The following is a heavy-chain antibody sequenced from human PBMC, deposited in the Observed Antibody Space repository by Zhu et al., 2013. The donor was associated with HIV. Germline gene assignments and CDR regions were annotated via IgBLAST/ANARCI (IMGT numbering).Heavy chain of an antibody. Sequence: QVQLVQSGAEVKKPGSSVKVSCKASGGTFSSYAISWVRQAPGQGLEWMGWINIYSGNTYYVQNLQGRVTITTDTSTSTAYMELRSLRSDDTAVYYCARTPEWLFFDYWGQGTLVTVSS. CDR2: INIYSGNT. CDR3: ARTPEWLFFDY. V-gene: IGHV1-18*01. D-gene: IGHD3-3*01. CDR1: GGTFSSYA. J-gene: IGHJ4*02.